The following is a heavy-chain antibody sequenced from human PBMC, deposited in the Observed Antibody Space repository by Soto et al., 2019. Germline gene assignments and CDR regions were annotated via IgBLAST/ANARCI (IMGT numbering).Heavy chain of an antibody. J-gene: IGHJ4*02. CDR2: IYYSGST. Sequence: SETLSLTCTVSGGSVSSGSYYWSWIRQPPGKGLEWIGYIYYSGSTNYNPSLKSRVTISVDTSKNQLSLKLSSVTAADTAVYYCARRYGYYFDYWGQGTLVTVSS. V-gene: IGHV4-61*01. CDR1: GGSVSSGSYY. D-gene: IGHD3-9*01. CDR3: ARRYGYYFDY.